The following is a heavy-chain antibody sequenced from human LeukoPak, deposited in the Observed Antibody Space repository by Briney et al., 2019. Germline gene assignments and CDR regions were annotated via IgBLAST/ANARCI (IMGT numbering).Heavy chain of an antibody. CDR3: ARGFFGSGSYTFDY. CDR1: GFTFSGYA. V-gene: IGHV3-64*02. J-gene: IGHJ4*02. D-gene: IGHD3-10*01. Sequence: PGGSLRLSCAASGFTFSGYAMNWVRQAPGKGLAYVSGISHGGSTYYAESVKGRFTISRDKSKNTLYLQVGSLRAEDTAVYYCARGFFGSGSYTFDYWGQGTLVTVSS. CDR2: ISHGGST.